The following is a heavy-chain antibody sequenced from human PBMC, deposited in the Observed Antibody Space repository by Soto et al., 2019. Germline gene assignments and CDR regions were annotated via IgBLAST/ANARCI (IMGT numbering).Heavy chain of an antibody. V-gene: IGHV3-33*03. CDR2: IWYDGSKK. J-gene: IGHJ4*02. Sequence: GGSLRRGCPASGFPVSSYGMHWVRQAPGKGLDWVGVIWYDGSKKDYAESVKGRFTISRDNSKNMLYLQMNSLRADDTAVYYCASSINWGQGTPVTVSS. CDR3: ASSIN. CDR1: GFPVSSYG.